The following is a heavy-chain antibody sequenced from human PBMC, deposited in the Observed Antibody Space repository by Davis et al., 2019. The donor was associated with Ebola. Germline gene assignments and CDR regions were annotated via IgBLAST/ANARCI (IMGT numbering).Heavy chain of an antibody. Sequence: PSETLSLTCTVSGGSISSSSYYWGWIRQPPGKGLEWIGSIYYSGSTYYNPSLKSRVTISVDTSKNQFSLKLSSVTAADTAVYYCARGAVGYYGSGSYLHYYYYYGMDVWGQGTTVTVSS. CDR2: IYYSGST. CDR1: GGSISSSSYY. J-gene: IGHJ6*02. D-gene: IGHD3-10*01. CDR3: ARGAVGYYGSGSYLHYYYYYGMDV. V-gene: IGHV4-39*07.